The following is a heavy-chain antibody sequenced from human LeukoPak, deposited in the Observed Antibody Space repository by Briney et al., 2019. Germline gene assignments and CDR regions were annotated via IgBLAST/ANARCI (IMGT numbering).Heavy chain of an antibody. D-gene: IGHD4-17*01. Sequence: GGFLRLSCAASGFTFTSYAMTWVRQAPGKGLEWVSSISGSGDSTYYADSVKGRFTISRDNSKNTLYLQMNSLRAEDTAIYYCAKDRIARTTVTTFDYWGQGTLVTVSS. CDR3: AKDRIARTTVTTFDY. V-gene: IGHV3-23*01. CDR2: ISGSGDST. J-gene: IGHJ4*02. CDR1: GFTFTSYA.